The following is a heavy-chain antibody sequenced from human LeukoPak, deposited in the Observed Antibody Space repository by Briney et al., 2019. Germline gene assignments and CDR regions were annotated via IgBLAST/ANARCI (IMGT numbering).Heavy chain of an antibody. CDR2: IYTSGST. J-gene: IGHJ4*02. CDR3: ARRSLAVADDY. CDR1: GGSISSGSYY. D-gene: IGHD6-19*01. Sequence: SQTLSLTCTVSGGSISSGSYYWSWIRQPAGKGLEWIGRIYTSGSTNYNPSLKSRVTISVDTSKNQFSLKLSSVTAADTAVYYCARRSLAVADDYRGQGTLVTVSS. V-gene: IGHV4-61*02.